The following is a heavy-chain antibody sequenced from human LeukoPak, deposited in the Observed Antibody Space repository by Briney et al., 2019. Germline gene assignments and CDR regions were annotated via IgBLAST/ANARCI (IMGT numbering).Heavy chain of an antibody. Sequence: GGSLRLSCGAPGFIFSSYGMLWVRQAPGKGLGWEAYIQYDGSNKQYADSVKGRFTISRDSSKNTLFLQMNRLRPEDAAVYYCAKAPVTTCRGAFCHPFDYWGLGTLVTVSS. CDR2: IQYDGSNK. CDR1: GFIFSSYG. J-gene: IGHJ4*02. V-gene: IGHV3-30*02. CDR3: AKAPVTTCRGAFCHPFDY. D-gene: IGHD2-15*01.